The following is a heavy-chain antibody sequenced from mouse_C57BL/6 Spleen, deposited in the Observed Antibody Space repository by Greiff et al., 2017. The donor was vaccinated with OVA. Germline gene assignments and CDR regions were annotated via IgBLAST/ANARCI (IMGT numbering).Heavy chain of an antibody. Sequence: VKLQQPGAELVRPGSSVKLSCKASGYTFTSYWMDWVKQRPGQGLEWIGNIYPSDSETHYNQKFKDKATLTVDKSSSTAYMQLSSLTSEDSAVYYCAREGAAQATDYWGQGTTLTVSS. CDR3: AREGAAQATDY. CDR2: IYPSDSET. J-gene: IGHJ2*01. CDR1: GYTFTSYW. D-gene: IGHD3-2*02. V-gene: IGHV1-61*01.